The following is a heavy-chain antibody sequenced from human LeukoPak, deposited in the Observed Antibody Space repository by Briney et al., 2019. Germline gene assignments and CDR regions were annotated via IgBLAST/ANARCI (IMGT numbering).Heavy chain of an antibody. CDR3: ARVGYSSSWYPFDP. CDR1: GGSISSGSYY. Sequence: SETLSLTCTVSGGSISSGSYYWSWIRQPAGKGLEWIGRIYTSGSTNCNPSLKSRVTISVDTSKNQFSLKLSSVTAADTAVYYCARVGYSSSWYPFDPWGQGTLVTVSS. CDR2: IYTSGST. V-gene: IGHV4-61*02. J-gene: IGHJ5*02. D-gene: IGHD6-13*01.